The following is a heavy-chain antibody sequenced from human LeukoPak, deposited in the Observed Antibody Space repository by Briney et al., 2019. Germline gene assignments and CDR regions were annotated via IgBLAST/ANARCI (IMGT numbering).Heavy chain of an antibody. CDR2: ISGSGGST. CDR3: AKDALGYCSGGSCYYTH. D-gene: IGHD2-15*01. CDR1: GFIFSDHY. Sequence: GGSLRLSCAASGFIFSDHYVDWVRQAPGKGLEWVSAISGSGGSTYYADSVKGRFTISRDNSKNTLYLQMNSLRAEDTAVYYCAKDALGYCSGGSCYYTHWGQGTLVTVSS. J-gene: IGHJ4*02. V-gene: IGHV3-23*01.